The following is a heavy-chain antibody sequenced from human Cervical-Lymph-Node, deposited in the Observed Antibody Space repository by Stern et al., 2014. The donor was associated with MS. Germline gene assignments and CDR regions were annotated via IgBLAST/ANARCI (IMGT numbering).Heavy chain of an antibody. V-gene: IGHV2-5*02. CDR2: IYWDDDK. D-gene: IGHD6-13*01. J-gene: IGHJ4*02. CDR1: GFSLSTSGVG. CDR3: AHIPHPPWYSSSWYLYYFDY. Sequence: QITLKESGPTLVKPTQTLTLTCTFSGFSLSTSGVGVGWVRQPPGKALEWLALIYWDDDKRYSPSLKSRLTITKDTSKNQVVLTMTNMDPVDTATYYCAHIPHPPWYSSSWYLYYFDYWGQGTLVTVSS.